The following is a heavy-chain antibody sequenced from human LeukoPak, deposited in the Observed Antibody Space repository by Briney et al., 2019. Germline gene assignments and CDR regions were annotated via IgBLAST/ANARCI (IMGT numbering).Heavy chain of an antibody. CDR2: ISVSSSYI. V-gene: IGHV3-21*01. D-gene: IGHD1-14*01. Sequence: GGSLRHSCAASGFTFSSYSMNWVRQAPGTGLEWVSPISVSSSYIYYADSVKGRFTISRDNDNNSLYLQMNSLRAEDTAVYYCAPSRGINRVSVAAVDYWGQGTLVTVSS. CDR1: GFTFSSYS. J-gene: IGHJ4*02. CDR3: APSRGINRVSVAAVDY.